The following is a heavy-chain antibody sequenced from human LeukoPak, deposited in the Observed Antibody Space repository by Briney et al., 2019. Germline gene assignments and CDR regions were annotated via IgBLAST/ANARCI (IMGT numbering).Heavy chain of an antibody. D-gene: IGHD2/OR15-2a*01. CDR2: IKQDGSER. V-gene: IGHV3-7*01. CDR3: ARDGGHSTDFDY. J-gene: IGHJ4*02. Sequence: GGSLRLSCAPSGFMFSRHWMSWVRQAPGKGPEWVANIKQDGSERYYVGSVRGRFSISRDNAKNLLYLQMNSLRAEDTAVYYCARDGGHSTDFDYWGQGTLVTVSS. CDR1: GFMFSRHW.